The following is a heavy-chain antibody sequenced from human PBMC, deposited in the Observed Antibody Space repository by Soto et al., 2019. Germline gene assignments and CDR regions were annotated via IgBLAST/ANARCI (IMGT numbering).Heavy chain of an antibody. V-gene: IGHV1-18*01. Sequence: ASVKVSCKASRYTFTRYGISWVRHAPGQGLEWMGWISARNGNTYYAEKFQGRVIMTTDTSTSTAYMDLRSLRSDDTAVYYCVRGKSDIAAAGSAFDLWGQGTMVTVSS. J-gene: IGHJ3*01. CDR3: VRGKSDIAAAGSAFDL. D-gene: IGHD6-13*01. CDR2: ISARNGNT. CDR1: RYTFTRYG.